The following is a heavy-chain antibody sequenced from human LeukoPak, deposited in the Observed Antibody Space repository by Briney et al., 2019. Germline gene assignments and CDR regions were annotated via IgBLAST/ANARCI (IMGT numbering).Heavy chain of an antibody. CDR2: LYYSGST. CDR1: GGSISSSSYY. D-gene: IGHD2-15*01. J-gene: IGHJ4*02. V-gene: IGHV4-39*01. Sequence: SETLSLTFTVSGGSISSSSYYWGWIRQPPGKGLEWIGSLYYSGSTYYNPSLKSRVTISVDTSKNQFSLKLGSVTAADTAVYYCAIYSGIDYWGQGTLVTVSS. CDR3: AIYSGIDY.